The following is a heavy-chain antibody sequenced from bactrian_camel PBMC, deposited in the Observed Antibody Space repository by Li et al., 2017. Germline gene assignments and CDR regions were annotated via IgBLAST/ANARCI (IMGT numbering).Heavy chain of an antibody. CDR2: TATSGIDI. CDR3: ATGVYCANVLSPSEYDT. CDR1: GYTWSTFC. D-gene: IGHD3*01. J-gene: IGHJ4*01. V-gene: IGHV3S1*01. Sequence: QLVESGGGSVQAGGSLRLSCAASGYTWSTFCMGWFRQAPGKEREGIAFTATSGIDIYYADSVKGRFTISLDNAKNTLFLEMNSLEPDDTAMYYCATGVYCANVLSPSEYDTWGQGTQVTVDS.